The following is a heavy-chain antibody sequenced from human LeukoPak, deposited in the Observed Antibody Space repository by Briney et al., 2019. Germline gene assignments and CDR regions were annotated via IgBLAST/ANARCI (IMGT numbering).Heavy chain of an antibody. D-gene: IGHD6-19*01. CDR1: GGSISSYY. V-gene: IGHV4-59*08. CDR2: IYYSGRT. J-gene: IGHJ4*02. Sequence: SETLSLTCTVSGGSISSYYWNWIRQPPGKGLEWIGYIYYSGRTNYNPPLKSRVTISVDTSKNQFSLKLSSVTAADTAVYFCARQLRGEAVAGHLQPFDYWGQGTLVTVSS. CDR3: ARQLRGEAVAGHLQPFDY.